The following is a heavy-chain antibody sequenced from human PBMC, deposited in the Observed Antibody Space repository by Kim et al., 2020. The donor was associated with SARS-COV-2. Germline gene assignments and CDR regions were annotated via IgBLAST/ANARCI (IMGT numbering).Heavy chain of an antibody. J-gene: IGHJ4*02. CDR2: IYYSGST. D-gene: IGHD2-15*01. V-gene: IGHV4-61*01. CDR1: GGSVSSGSYY. CDR3: ARVGYCSGGNCYLDY. Sequence: SETLSLTCTVSGGSVSSGSYYWSWIRQPPGKGLEWIGYIYYSGSTNYNPSLKSRVTISVDTSKNQFSLELSSVTAADTAVYYCARVGYCSGGNCYLDYWGQATLVTVSS.